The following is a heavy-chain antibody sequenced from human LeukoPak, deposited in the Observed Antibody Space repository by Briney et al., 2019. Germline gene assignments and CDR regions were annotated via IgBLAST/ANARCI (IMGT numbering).Heavy chain of an antibody. D-gene: IGHD2-2*01. CDR1: GFTFSTYI. V-gene: IGHV3-64D*06. CDR3: VKGRCSGSSCYGGDY. J-gene: IGHJ4*02. Sequence: GGSLRLSCAASGFTFSTYIMNWVRQAPGKGLEYVSAITSNGGSTYYADSVKGRFTISRDNSKNTLYLQMSSLRAEDTAVYYCVKGRCSGSSCYGGDYWGQGTLVTVSS. CDR2: ITSNGGST.